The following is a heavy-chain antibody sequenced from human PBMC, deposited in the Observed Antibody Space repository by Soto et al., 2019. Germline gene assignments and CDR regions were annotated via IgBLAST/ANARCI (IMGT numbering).Heavy chain of an antibody. J-gene: IGHJ4*02. V-gene: IGHV4-34*01. CDR2: INHSGST. CDR1: GGSFSGYY. D-gene: IGHD6-13*01. Sequence: QVQLQQWGAGLLKPSETLSLTCAVYGGSFSGYYWSWIRQPPGKGLEWIGEINHSGSTNYNPSLKSRVTISVDTSKNQFSLKLSSVTAADTAVYYCARTTFHSSSWYYWGQGTLVTVSS. CDR3: ARTTFHSSSWYY.